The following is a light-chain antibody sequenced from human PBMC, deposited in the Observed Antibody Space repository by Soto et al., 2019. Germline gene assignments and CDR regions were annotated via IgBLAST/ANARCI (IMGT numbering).Light chain of an antibody. J-gene: IGKJ4*01. CDR3: QQYGSSPLT. CDR2: GAS. CDR1: QSVSSSY. V-gene: IGKV3-20*01. Sequence: EIVLTQSPVTRSLSPGERATLSCRASQSVSSSYLAWYQQKPGQAPRLLIYGASSRATGIPDRFSGSGSETDFTLTINRLQPEDFAVYYCQQYGSSPLTFGGGTKV.